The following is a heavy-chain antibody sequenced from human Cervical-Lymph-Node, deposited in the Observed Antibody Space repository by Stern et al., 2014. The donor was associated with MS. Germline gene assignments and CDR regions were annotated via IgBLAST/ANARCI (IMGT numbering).Heavy chain of an antibody. CDR1: GYSISSGYY. D-gene: IGHD6-6*01. V-gene: IGHV4-38-2*02. Sequence: QVQLQESGPGLVKPSETLSLTCTVSGYSISSGYYWGWIRQPPGKGLEWIGSIYHSGSTYYNPSLKSRVTISVDTPKNQFSLKLSSVTAADTAVYYCARVAGGSSYYFDYWGQGTLVTVSS. CDR2: IYHSGST. J-gene: IGHJ4*02. CDR3: ARVAGGSSYYFDY.